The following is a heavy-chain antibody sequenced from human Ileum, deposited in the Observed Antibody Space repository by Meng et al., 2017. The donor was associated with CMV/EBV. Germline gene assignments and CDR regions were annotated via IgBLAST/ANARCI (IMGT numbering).Heavy chain of an antibody. CDR2: INSNSGGT. CDR3: TLWFGELLPIAVFDY. Sequence: ASVKVSCKASGYTFTGYYLHWVRQAPGQGLEWMGWINSNSGGTNYAQKFQGRVTMTRDTSITTAYMELSSLKSDDTAVYYCTLWFGELLPIAVFDYWGQGTLVTGYS. J-gene: IGHJ4*02. CDR1: GYTFTGYY. D-gene: IGHD3-10*01. V-gene: IGHV1-2*02.